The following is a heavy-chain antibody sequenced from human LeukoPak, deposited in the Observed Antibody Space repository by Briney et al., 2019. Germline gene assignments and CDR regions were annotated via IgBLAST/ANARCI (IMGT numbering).Heavy chain of an antibody. V-gene: IGHV4-30-4*08. J-gene: IGHJ4*02. CDR1: GGSISSGGYY. CDR2: IYYSGST. CDR3: ARDQSSSSWYGGGYFDY. Sequence: PSETLSLTCTVSGGSISSGGYYWSWIRQHPGKGLEWIGYIYYSGSTYYNPSLKSRVTISVDTSKNQFSLKLSSVTAADTAVYYCARDQSSSSWYGGGYFDYWGQGTLVTVSS. D-gene: IGHD6-13*01.